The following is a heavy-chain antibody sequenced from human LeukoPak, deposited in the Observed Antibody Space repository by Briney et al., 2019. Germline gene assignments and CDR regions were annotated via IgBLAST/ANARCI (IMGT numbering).Heavy chain of an antibody. J-gene: IGHJ3*02. CDR2: IIPIFGTA. CDR3: ARRSGGYYYDSSGYSDDAFDI. V-gene: IGHV1-69*05. CDR1: GGTFSSYA. Sequence: SVKVSCKASGGTFSSYAISWVRQAPGQGLEWMGGIIPIFGTANYAQKFQGRVTITTDESTSTAYMELSSLRSEDTAVYYCARRSGGYYYDSSGYSDDAFDIWGQGTMVTVSS. D-gene: IGHD3-22*01.